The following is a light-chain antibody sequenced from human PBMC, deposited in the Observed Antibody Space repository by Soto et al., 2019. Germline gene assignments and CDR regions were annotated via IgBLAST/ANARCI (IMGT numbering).Light chain of an antibody. Sequence: QPVLTQPPSVSGAPGQRVTISCTGSSSNIGAGYDVHWYQRLPGTAPKVLIYNNNNRPSGVPDRFSGSKSGTSASLAITGLPAEDEADYYCQSYASSLSGSYVFGTGTKLTVL. J-gene: IGLJ1*01. CDR2: NNN. CDR3: QSYASSLSGSYV. V-gene: IGLV1-40*01. CDR1: SSNIGAGYD.